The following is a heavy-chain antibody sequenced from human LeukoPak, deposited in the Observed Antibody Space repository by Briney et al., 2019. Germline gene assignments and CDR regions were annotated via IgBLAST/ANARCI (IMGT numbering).Heavy chain of an antibody. V-gene: IGHV3-21*01. Sequence: RAGGSLRLSCAASGFTFSTYSVNWVRQAPGRGLEWVSSISSSSSYIYYADSVKGRFTISRDNAKNSLYLHMNSLRAEDTAVYYCARDHYGDYYFDYWGQGTLVTVSS. CDR2: ISSSSSYI. J-gene: IGHJ4*02. D-gene: IGHD4-17*01. CDR1: GFTFSTYS. CDR3: ARDHYGDYYFDY.